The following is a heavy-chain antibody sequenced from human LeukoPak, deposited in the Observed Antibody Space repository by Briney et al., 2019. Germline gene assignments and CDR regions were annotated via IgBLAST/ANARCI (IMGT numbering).Heavy chain of an antibody. CDR3: NTYDFWSGYHYDY. CDR1: GFTFSSYE. D-gene: IGHD3-3*01. CDR2: ISTSGNTR. J-gene: IGHJ4*02. Sequence: PGGSLRLSCAASGFTFSSYEMNWVRQAPGKGLEWVSYISTSGNTRYYADSVKGRFTISRDNAKNSLYLQMNSLRAEDTAVYYCNTYDFWSGYHYDYWGQGTLVTASS. V-gene: IGHV3-48*03.